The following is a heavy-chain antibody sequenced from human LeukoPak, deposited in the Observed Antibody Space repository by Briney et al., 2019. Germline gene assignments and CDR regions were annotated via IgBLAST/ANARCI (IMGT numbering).Heavy chain of an antibody. CDR1: GFTFSSYA. J-gene: IGHJ4*02. Sequence: GGSLRLSCAASGFTFSSYAMHWVRQAPGKGLEWVAVVSYDGSNKYYADSVKGRFTISRDNSKNTLYLRMNSLRAEDTAVYYCARGSITMIVLYYFDYWGQGTLVTVSS. D-gene: IGHD3-22*01. CDR3: ARGSITMIVLYYFDY. CDR2: VSYDGSNK. V-gene: IGHV3-30*04.